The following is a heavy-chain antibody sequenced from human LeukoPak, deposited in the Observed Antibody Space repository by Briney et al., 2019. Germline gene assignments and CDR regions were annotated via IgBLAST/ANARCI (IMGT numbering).Heavy chain of an antibody. CDR1: GGTFSSYA. D-gene: IGHD3-22*01. Sequence: EASVKVSCKASGGTFSSYAISWVRQAPGQGLEWMGGIIPIFGTANYAQKFQGRVTITADESTSTAYMELSSLRSEDTAVYYCARPHVGYDSSAYLDFWGQGTLVTVSS. J-gene: IGHJ4*02. V-gene: IGHV1-69*01. CDR2: IIPIFGTA. CDR3: ARPHVGYDSSAYLDF.